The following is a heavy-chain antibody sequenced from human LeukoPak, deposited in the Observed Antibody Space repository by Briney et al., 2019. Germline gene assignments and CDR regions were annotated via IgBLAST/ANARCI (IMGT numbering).Heavy chain of an antibody. CDR3: ARSRGYCSSTSCLDAFDI. J-gene: IGHJ3*02. V-gene: IGHV2-70*04. CDR1: GFSLSTSGMR. Sequence: SGPTLVNPTQNLTLTCTFSGFSLSTSGMRVSWIRQPPGKALEWLARIDWDDDKFYSTSLKTRLTISKDTSKNQVVLTMTNMDPVDTATYYCARSRGYCSSTSCLDAFDIWGQGTMVTVSS. CDR2: IDWDDDK. D-gene: IGHD2-2*01.